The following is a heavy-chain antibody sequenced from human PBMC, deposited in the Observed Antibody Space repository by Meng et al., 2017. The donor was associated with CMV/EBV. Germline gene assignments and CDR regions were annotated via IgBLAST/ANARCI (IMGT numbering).Heavy chain of an antibody. V-gene: IGHV3-48*03. CDR2: ISSSGYTI. J-gene: IGHJ3*02. CDR1: GLPFSDYD. D-gene: IGHD5-24*01. Sequence: GGSLRLSCAVSGLPFSDYDMNWVRQAPGKGPECVSYISSSGYTIYYADSVKGRFTISRDNAKNSLYLQMNSLRVEDTAIYYCAREAVLMATIPRAFDIWGQGTMVTVSS. CDR3: AREAVLMATIPRAFDI.